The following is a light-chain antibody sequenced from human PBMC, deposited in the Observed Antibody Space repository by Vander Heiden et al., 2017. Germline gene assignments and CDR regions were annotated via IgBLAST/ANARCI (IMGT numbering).Light chain of an antibody. CDR1: QSVSSY. V-gene: IGKV3-11*01. CDR2: DAS. J-gene: IGKJ3*01. Sequence: SLLTQSPATLSLSPGERATLSCRASQSVSSYLAWYQQKPGQAPRLLIYDASNRATGIPARFSGSGSGTDFTLTISSLEPEDFAVYYCQQRSNWLLFTFGPGTKVDIK. CDR3: QQRSNWLLFT.